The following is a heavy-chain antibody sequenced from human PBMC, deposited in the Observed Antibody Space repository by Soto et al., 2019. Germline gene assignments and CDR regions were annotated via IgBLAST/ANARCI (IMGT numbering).Heavy chain of an antibody. CDR2: IIPIFGTA. CDR3: TRAKLAGPRYYSSSMPL. Sequence: QVQLVQSGAEVKKPGSSVKVSCKASGGTFSSYAISWVRQAPGQGLEWMGGIIPIFGTANYAQKFQGRVTITADQSTSPSYMELSSLRSKDTTVYYSTRAKLAGPRYYSSSMPLWGKGTTITVSS. V-gene: IGHV1-69*01. CDR1: GGTFSSYA. J-gene: IGHJ6*04. D-gene: IGHD6-13*01.